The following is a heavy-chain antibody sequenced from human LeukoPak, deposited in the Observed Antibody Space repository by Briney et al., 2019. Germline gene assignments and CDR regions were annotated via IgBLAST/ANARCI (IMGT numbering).Heavy chain of an antibody. CDR1: GYTFTSYD. CDR3: ARDSVVDYGGEIADYYYYYMDV. D-gene: IGHD4-23*01. CDR2: ISAYNGNT. V-gene: IGHV1-18*01. Sequence: GASVKVSCKASGYTFTSYDINWVRQAPGQGLEWMGWISAYNGNTNYAQKLQGRVTMTTDTSTSTAYMELRSLRSDDTAVYYCARDSVVDYGGEIADYYYYYMDVWGKGTTVTISS. J-gene: IGHJ6*03.